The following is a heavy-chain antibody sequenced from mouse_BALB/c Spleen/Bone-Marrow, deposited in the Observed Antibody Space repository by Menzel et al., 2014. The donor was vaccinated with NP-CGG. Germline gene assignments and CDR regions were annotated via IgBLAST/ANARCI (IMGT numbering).Heavy chain of an antibody. CDR1: GFTFSEYY. J-gene: IGHJ3*01. CDR2: ISTGGGNT. D-gene: IGHD2-14*01. Sequence: EVMLVESGGGLVQPGGSLKLSCATSGFTFSEYYMYWVRQTPEKRLEWVASISTGGGNTYYPDTLKGRFTISRDNAKNTRYLQMSRLKSEDTAIYYWPRHDYRYDAWFAYWGQGTLVTVSA. CDR3: PRHDYRYDAWFAY. V-gene: IGHV5-12*02.